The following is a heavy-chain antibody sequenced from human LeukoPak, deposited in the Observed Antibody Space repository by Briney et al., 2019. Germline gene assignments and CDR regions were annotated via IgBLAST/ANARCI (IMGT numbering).Heavy chain of an antibody. CDR1: GFTFTNHA. Sequence: PGGSPRLSCAASGFTFTNHAMQWVRQAPGKGLEYVSAISGNGGSTYYANSVKGRFTFSRDNSKNTVYLQMDSLRAEDMAVYYCARAGVIRYVAWLINYYMDVWGKGTTVTVSS. CDR3: ARAGVIRYVAWLINYYMDV. J-gene: IGHJ6*03. CDR2: ISGNGGST. V-gene: IGHV3-64*01. D-gene: IGHD3-9*01.